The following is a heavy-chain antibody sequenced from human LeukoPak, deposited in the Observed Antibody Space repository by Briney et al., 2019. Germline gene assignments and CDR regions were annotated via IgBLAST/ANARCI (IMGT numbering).Heavy chain of an antibody. J-gene: IGHJ6*02. D-gene: IGHD3-9*01. CDR2: ISSSSSYI. V-gene: IGHV3-21*04. CDR1: GFTFSSYS. Sequence: GSLRLSCAASGFTFSSYSMNWVRQAPGKGLEWVSSISSSSSYIYYADSVKGRFTISRDNSKNTLYLQMNSLRAEDTAVYYCAKDHSYYDILTGYSLGYYYYGMDVWGQGTTVTVSS. CDR3: AKDHSYYDILTGYSLGYYYYGMDV.